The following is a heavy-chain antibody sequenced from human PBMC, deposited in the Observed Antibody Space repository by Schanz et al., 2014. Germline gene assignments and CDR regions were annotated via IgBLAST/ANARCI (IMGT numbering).Heavy chain of an antibody. V-gene: IGHV4-59*08. Sequence: QVQLHESGPGLVKPSETLSLTCTVSGDSISNYYWTWIRQPPGKRLEWIGYIYYSGSTKYNPSLNSRVTMSVDTSKKQFSLRLSSVSAADTAVYYCARHVLPYDAFDIWGQGTVVTVSS. CDR1: GDSISNYY. CDR3: ARHVLPYDAFDI. CDR2: IYYSGST. J-gene: IGHJ3*02.